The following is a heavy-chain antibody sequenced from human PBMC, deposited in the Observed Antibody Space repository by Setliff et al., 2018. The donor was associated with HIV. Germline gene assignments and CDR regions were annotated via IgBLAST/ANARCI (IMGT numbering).Heavy chain of an antibody. Sequence: SETLSLTCAVSGDSVSGYYWSWIRQPAGRGLEWIGRVHNSAGSNYNPSLKSRITMSVDTAKNQLSLKLTAVSAADTAVYYCARDRIEVLADSPHDVFDIWGRGIMVTVSS. V-gene: IGHV4-4*07. D-gene: IGHD3-22*01. CDR1: GDSVSGYY. CDR3: ARDRIEVLADSPHDVFDI. J-gene: IGHJ3*02. CDR2: VHNSAGS.